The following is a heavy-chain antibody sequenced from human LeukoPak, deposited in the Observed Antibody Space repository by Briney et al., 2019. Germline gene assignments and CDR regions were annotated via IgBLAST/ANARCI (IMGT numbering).Heavy chain of an antibody. Sequence: SETLSLTCTVSGGSISSYYWSWIRQPPGKGLEWIGYIYYSGSTNYNPSLKSRVTISVDTSKNQFSLKLSSVTAADTAVYYCARGPINYYDSSGYDVPPDWGQGTLVTVSS. J-gene: IGHJ4*02. CDR1: GGSISSYY. CDR3: ARGPINYYDSSGYDVPPD. CDR2: IYYSGST. V-gene: IGHV4-59*01. D-gene: IGHD3-22*01.